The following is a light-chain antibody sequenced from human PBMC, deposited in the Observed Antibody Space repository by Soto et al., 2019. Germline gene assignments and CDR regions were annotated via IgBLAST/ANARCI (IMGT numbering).Light chain of an antibody. Sequence: EIVLTQSQATLSVSPWERGSLXRMSSGSFSSNLAWYQQKPGQAHRLLLYGASTRATGIPARFSGSGSGTEFTLTISSLQSEDFAVYYCQQRSNWPSLTFGGGTKVDIK. J-gene: IGKJ4*01. CDR1: GSFSSN. V-gene: IGKV3-15*01. CDR3: QQRSNWPSLT. CDR2: GAS.